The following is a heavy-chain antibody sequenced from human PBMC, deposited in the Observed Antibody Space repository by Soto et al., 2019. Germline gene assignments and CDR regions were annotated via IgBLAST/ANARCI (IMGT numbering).Heavy chain of an antibody. CDR2: IYYSGST. CDR1: GDSISVYY. D-gene: IGHD3-16*01. CDR3: ASSWGLYSHFDY. J-gene: IGHJ4*02. Sequence: SETLSLTCTVSGDSISVYYWSWIRQPPGKGLEWIGYIYYSGSTNYSPSLKSRVTISIDTSKNQFSLKLSSVTAADTAVYYCASSWGLYSHFDYWGQGTLVTVSS. V-gene: IGHV4-59*08.